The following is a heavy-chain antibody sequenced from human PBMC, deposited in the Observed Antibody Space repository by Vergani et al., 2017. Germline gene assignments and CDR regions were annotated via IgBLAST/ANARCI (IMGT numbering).Heavy chain of an antibody. J-gene: IGHJ6*03. CDR3: ARVNTETNGHLYYYYYMDV. D-gene: IGHD4-11*01. Sequence: QVQLQQWGGGLLKPSETLSLTCVVNGGSFTSYHWTWIRQSPGEGLEWVGDIDHTGRPDYNPSLKSRLTMSVDKYRNQFSLTLNSVTATDTAIYFCARVNTETNGHLYYYYYMDVWREGTAVAVS. CDR1: GGSFTSYH. CDR2: IDHTGRP. V-gene: IGHV4-34*01.